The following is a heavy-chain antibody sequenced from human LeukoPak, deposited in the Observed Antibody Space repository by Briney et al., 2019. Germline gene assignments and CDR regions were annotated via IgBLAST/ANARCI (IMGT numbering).Heavy chain of an antibody. V-gene: IGHV4-34*01. Sequence: PSETLSLTCAVYGGSFSGYYWSWIRQPPGKGLEWIGEINHSGSTNYNPSLKSRVTISVDTSKNQFSLKLSSVTAADTAVYYCARGESAYYYDSSGYLPDYWGQGTLVTVSS. CDR3: ARGESAYYYDSSGYLPDY. CDR2: INHSGST. CDR1: GGSFSGYY. D-gene: IGHD3-22*01. J-gene: IGHJ4*02.